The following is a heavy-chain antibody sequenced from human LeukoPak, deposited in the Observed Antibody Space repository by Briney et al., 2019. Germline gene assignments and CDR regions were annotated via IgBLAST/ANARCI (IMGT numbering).Heavy chain of an antibody. CDR1: GFTFSRYA. J-gene: IGHJ4*02. Sequence: GGPLRLSCAPSGFTFSRYAISGLRQAPGRGLEWVSAISGSVGSTCCAGSVNDRSTISRDNSKNTMDQQKNSLKAEVTAVYYGEKTRSGCTAVIVFHFDYWGQGTLVTVSS. V-gene: IGHV3-23*01. CDR3: EKTRSGCTAVIVFHFDY. D-gene: IGHD3-3*01. CDR2: ISGSVGST.